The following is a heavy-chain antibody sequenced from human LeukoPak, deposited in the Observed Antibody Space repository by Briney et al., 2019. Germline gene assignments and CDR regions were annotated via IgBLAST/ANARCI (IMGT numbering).Heavy chain of an antibody. V-gene: IGHV3-48*01. CDR3: ARDELLWFGEFLYYYYGVDV. D-gene: IGHD3-10*01. Sequence: GGSLRLSCAASGFTFSSYSMNWVRQAPGKGLEWVSYISSSSSTIYYADSVKGRFTISRDNAKNSLYLQMNSLRAEDTAVYYCARDELLWFGEFLYYYYGVDVWGQGTTVTVS. CDR1: GFTFSSYS. CDR2: ISSSSSTI. J-gene: IGHJ6*02.